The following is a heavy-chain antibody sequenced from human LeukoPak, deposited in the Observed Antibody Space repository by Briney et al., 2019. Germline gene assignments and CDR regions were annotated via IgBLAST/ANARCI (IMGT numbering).Heavy chain of an antibody. Sequence: QTGGSLRLSCAASGFTVITNDMTWVRQAPGKGLEWVSVLYSAGNTKYADSVQGRFTISRDNSKNTLYLEMNSLSPDDTAVYYCARGVEPLAANTLAYWGQGTPVTVSS. V-gene: IGHV3-53*01. CDR2: LYSAGNT. CDR3: ARGVEPLAANTLAY. CDR1: GFTVITND. J-gene: IGHJ4*02. D-gene: IGHD1-14*01.